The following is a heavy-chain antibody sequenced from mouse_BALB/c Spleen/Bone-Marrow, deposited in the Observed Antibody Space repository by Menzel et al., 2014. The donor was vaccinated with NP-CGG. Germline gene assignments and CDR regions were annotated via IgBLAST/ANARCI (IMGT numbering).Heavy chain of an antibody. J-gene: IGHJ1*01. CDR2: IRNKANGYTT. D-gene: IGHD1-1*01. V-gene: IGHV7-3*02. Sequence: DVHLVESGGGLVQPGDSLRLSCATSGFTFTDYYMSWVRQPPGKALEWLGFIRNKANGYTTEYSASVKGRFTISRDNSQSILYLQMNILRTEDSATYYCARDRIYGTNWCFDVWGSGATVTVSS. CDR3: ARDRIYGTNWCFDV. CDR1: GFTFTDYY.